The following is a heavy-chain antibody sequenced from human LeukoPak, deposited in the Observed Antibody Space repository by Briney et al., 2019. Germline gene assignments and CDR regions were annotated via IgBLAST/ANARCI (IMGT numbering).Heavy chain of an antibody. CDR1: GFTVSSNY. CDR3: AKDMLRGVKGY. V-gene: IGHV3-53*01. D-gene: IGHD3-10*01. Sequence: PGGSLRLSCAASGFTVSSNYMSWVRQAPGKGLEWVSVIYSGGSTFYADSVKGRFSISRDNSKNTLYLQMNSLRVEDTAVYYCAKDMLRGVKGYWGQGTLVTVSS. J-gene: IGHJ4*02. CDR2: IYSGGST.